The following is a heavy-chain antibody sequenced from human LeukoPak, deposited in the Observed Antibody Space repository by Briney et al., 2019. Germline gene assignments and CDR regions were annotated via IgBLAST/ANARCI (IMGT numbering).Heavy chain of an antibody. J-gene: IGHJ4*02. CDR1: RFTFSNAW. V-gene: IGHV3-15*01. CDR2: ITSKSDGGTT. D-gene: IGHD3-22*01. Sequence: GGSLRLSCVASRFTFSNAWMNWVRQAPGKGLEWVGRITSKSDGGTTDYAAPVKGKFTISRDDSKNTLYLQMNSLKSEDAAVYYCIRAGYYDSRGYYFHIDYWGQGTLVTVSS. CDR3: IRAGYYDSRGYYFHIDY.